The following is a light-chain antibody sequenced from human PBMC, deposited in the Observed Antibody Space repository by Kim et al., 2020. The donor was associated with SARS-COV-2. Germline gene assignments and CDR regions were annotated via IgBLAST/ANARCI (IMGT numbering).Light chain of an antibody. V-gene: IGKV3-20*01. CDR3: QQYGNSPLT. CDR1: QSVSSIY. J-gene: IGKJ4*01. Sequence: LCPGERASLSCRASQSVSSIYVAWYQQKPGQTPRLLICGASSRATDIPDRFSGSGSGTDFTLTISRLEAGAFAVYYCQQYGNSPLTFGGGIKVAI. CDR2: GAS.